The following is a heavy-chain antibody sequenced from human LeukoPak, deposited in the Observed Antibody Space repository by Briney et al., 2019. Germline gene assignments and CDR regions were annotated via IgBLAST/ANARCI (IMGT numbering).Heavy chain of an antibody. CDR1: GYSFTSYW. V-gene: IGHV5-51*01. Sequence: GESLKISCKGSGYSFTSYWIGWVRQMPGKGLEWMGIIYPCDSDTRYSPSFQGKVTISADKSISTASLQWSSLKASHSAMYSSARSYSGSYQTFDYWGQGTLVTVSS. CDR3: ARSYSGSYQTFDY. CDR2: IYPCDSDT. D-gene: IGHD1-26*01. J-gene: IGHJ4*02.